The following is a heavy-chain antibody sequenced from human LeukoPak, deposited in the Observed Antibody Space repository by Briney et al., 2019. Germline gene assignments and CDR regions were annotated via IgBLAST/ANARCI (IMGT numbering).Heavy chain of an antibody. V-gene: IGHV4-39*01. D-gene: IGHD1-1*01. J-gene: IGHJ4*02. CDR3: SKRTGLGY. CDR1: GGSIDSSSYY. CDR2: VFYTWST. Sequence: SETLSLTCTVSGGSIDSSSYYWGWIRQPPGKGLEWIGSVFYTWSTSYNPSLKSRVTISVDTSKNQFSLKLNSVTAADTAVYYCSKRTGLGYWGQGTLVTVSS.